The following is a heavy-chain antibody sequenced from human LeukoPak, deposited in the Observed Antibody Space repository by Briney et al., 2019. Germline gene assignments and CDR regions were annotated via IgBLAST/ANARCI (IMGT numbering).Heavy chain of an antibody. J-gene: IGHJ3*02. Sequence: GESLKISCKGSGYSFTSYWIGWVRQMPGKGLEWMGIIYPGDPDTRYSPSFQGQVTISADKSISTAYLQWSSLKASDTAMYYCASQSSYYDFWSGPDIWGQGTMVTVSS. CDR2: IYPGDPDT. V-gene: IGHV5-51*01. D-gene: IGHD3-3*01. CDR3: ASQSSYYDFWSGPDI. CDR1: GYSFTSYW.